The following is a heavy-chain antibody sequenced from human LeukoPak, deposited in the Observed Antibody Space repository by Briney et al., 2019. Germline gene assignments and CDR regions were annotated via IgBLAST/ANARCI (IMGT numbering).Heavy chain of an antibody. CDR3: ARGSSGSYPWLFDY. CDR1: GGSISSYY. CDR2: IYYSGST. V-gene: IGHV4-59*01. D-gene: IGHD1-26*01. J-gene: IGHJ4*02. Sequence: SETLSLTCSVSGGSISSYYWSWIRQPPGKGLEWIGYIYYSGSTNYNPSLKSRVTISVDTSKNQFSLKLSSVTAADTAVYYCARGSSGSYPWLFDYWGQGTLVTVSS.